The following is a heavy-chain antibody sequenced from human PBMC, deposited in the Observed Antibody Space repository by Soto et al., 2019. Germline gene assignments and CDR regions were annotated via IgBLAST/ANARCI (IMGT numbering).Heavy chain of an antibody. J-gene: IGHJ6*03. V-gene: IGHV4-34*01. Sequence: PSETLSLTCAVYGGSFSGYYWSWIRQPPGKGLEWIGEINHSGSTNYNPSLKSRVTISVDTSKNQFSLKLSSVTAADTAVYYCARSLVLRRIYYYYMDVWGKGTTVTVSS. CDR1: GGSFSGYY. CDR2: INHSGST. CDR3: ARSLVLRRIYYYYMDV. D-gene: IGHD6-13*01.